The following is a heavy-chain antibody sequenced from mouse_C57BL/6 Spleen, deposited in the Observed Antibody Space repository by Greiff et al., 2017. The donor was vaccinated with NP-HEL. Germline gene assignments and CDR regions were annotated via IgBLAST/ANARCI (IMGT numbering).Heavy chain of an antibody. J-gene: IGHJ4*01. CDR2: IYPGSGST. CDR3: AREGDYYAMDY. CDR1: GYTFTSYW. Sequence: QVQLQQPGAELVKPGASVKMSCKASGYTFTSYWITWVKQRPGQGLEWIGVIYPGSGSTNYNEKFKSKATLPVDTSSSTAYMQLSSLTSEDSAVHYCAREGDYYAMDYWGQGTSVTVSS. V-gene: IGHV1-55*01.